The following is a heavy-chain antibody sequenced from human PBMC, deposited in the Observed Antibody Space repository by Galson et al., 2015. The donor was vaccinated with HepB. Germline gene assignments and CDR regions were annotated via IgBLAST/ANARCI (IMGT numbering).Heavy chain of an antibody. D-gene: IGHD2-15*01. Sequence: CAISGDSVSSNSAAWNWIRQSPSRGLEWLGRTYYRSKWYNDYAVSVKSRITINPDTSKNQFSLQLNSVTPEDTAVCYCARGYCSGGSCPYYYYYGMDVWGQGTTVTVSS. J-gene: IGHJ6*02. V-gene: IGHV6-1*01. CDR2: TYYRSKWYN. CDR1: GDSVSSNSAA. CDR3: ARGYCSGGSCPYYYYYGMDV.